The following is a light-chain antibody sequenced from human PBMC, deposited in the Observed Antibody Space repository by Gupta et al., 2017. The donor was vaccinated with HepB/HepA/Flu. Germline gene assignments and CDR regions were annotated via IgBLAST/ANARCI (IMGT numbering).Light chain of an antibody. J-gene: IGLJ2*01. V-gene: IGLV2-14*01. Sequence: QSALTQPASVSGSPGQSITISCTGPSSDVGGYNYVSWYQQQPGKAPKLMIYDVSNRPSGVSNRFSGSKSGNTASLTISGLQAEDEADYYCSSYTSSSTLVVFGGGTKLTVL. CDR1: SSDVGGYNY. CDR3: SSYTSSSTLVV. CDR2: DVS.